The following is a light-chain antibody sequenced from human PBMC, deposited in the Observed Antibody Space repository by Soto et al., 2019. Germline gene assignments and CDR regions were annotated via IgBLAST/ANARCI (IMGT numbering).Light chain of an antibody. CDR3: NSYTSSSTLPYV. Sequence: QSALTQPASVSGSPGQSITVSCTGTSSDVGGYNYVSWYQQHPGKAPKDMVYDVSKRPSGVSNRFSGSKSGNTASLTISGLQAEDDADYYCNSYTSSSTLPYVFGTGTKLTVL. J-gene: IGLJ1*01. CDR1: SSDVGGYNY. CDR2: DVS. V-gene: IGLV2-14*01.